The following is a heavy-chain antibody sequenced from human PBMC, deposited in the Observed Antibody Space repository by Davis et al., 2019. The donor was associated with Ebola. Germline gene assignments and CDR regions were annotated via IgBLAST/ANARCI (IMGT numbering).Heavy chain of an antibody. J-gene: IGHJ4*02. CDR3: ARDRSGYYGSAYYFDH. CDR1: GLTFSNYW. Sequence: GESLKISCAASGLTFSNYWMSWVRQTPGKGLEWVANIKQDGSAENYVDSVKGRFSISRDNTKNSLYLQMDSLRVEDTAVYYYARDRSGYYGSAYYFDHWGQGTQVTVSS. D-gene: IGHD3-10*01. V-gene: IGHV3-7*01. CDR2: IKQDGSAE.